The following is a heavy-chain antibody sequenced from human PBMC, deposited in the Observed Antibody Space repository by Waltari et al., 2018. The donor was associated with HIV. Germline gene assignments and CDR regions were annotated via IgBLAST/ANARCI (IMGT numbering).Heavy chain of an antibody. Sequence: QVQLQQWGAGLLKPSETLSLTCSVYGGSFINFYWSGYRQTPDEGLQWIGEINQGGDTNVEPSLRSRVIMSTDTAKYEISLSLTAVSVADTALYFCARRGSSGSPLTLRGRGSRVTVSS. V-gene: IGHV4-34*01. D-gene: IGHD5-12*01. CDR1: GGSFINFY. CDR3: ARRGSSGSPLTL. J-gene: IGHJ4*02. CDR2: INQGGDT.